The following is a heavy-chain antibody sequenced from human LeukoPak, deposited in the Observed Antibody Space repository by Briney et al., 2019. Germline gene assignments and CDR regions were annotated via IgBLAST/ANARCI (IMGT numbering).Heavy chain of an antibody. V-gene: IGHV4-30-4*01. D-gene: IGHD2-21*02. Sequence: SETLSLTCTVSGGSISSNDYYWSWIRQSPGKGLEWIGYIYYRGSTYYNPSLKSRVTLSVDTSRNQFSLKVSSVTAADTAVYFCARDRYCGGDCYSGAFDYWGQGTLVTVSS. CDR3: ARDRYCGGDCYSGAFDY. J-gene: IGHJ4*02. CDR2: IYYRGST. CDR1: GGSISSNDYY.